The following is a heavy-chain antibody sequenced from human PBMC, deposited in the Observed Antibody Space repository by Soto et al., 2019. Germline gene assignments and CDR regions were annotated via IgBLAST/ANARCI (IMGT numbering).Heavy chain of an antibody. CDR3: AKADLLGYCTGGSCYSLDY. D-gene: IGHD2-15*01. CDR1: GFTFSTYA. J-gene: IGHJ4*02. V-gene: IGHV3-23*01. CDR2: ISGGGGST. Sequence: EVQVLESGGGLVQPGGSLRLSCVASGFTFSTYAMSWVRRAPGKGLEWVSGISGGGGSTYYADSVKGRFTISRDNSKNTLYLQMNSLRAEDTAVYYCAKADLLGYCTGGSCYSLDYWGQGTLVTVSS.